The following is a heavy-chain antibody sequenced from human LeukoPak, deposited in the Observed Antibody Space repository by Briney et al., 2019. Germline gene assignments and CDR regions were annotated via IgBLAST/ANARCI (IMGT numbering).Heavy chain of an antibody. D-gene: IGHD4-17*01. CDR2: ISSTSRYT. V-gene: IGHV3-21*06. CDR3: ARVGDYTDYAPDY. J-gene: IGHJ4*03. CDR1: GITFSSHS. Sequence: GGSLRLSCAASGITFSSHSLDWVRQAPGKGLDWVPSISSTSRYTYYADSLKGRFTISRDNARNSLYLQMDSLRAEDTAIYYCARVGDYTDYAPDYSGLGTLVTVSS.